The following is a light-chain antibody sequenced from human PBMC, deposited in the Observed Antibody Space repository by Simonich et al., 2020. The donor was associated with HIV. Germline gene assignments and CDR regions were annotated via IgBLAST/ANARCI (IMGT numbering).Light chain of an antibody. CDR3: QQYGSSSPYT. V-gene: IGKV3-20*01. Sequence: EIVLTQSPGTLSWSPGERATLPCRASQSVRNSYLAWDQQKPGQAPRLLIYGASSMATGIPDRFSGSGSGTDFTLTISRLEPEDFAVYYCQQYGSSSPYTFGQGTKLEIK. J-gene: IGKJ2*01. CDR1: QSVRNSY. CDR2: GAS.